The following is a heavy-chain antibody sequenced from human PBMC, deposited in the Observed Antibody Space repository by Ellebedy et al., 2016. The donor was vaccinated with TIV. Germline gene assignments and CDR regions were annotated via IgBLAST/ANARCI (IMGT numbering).Heavy chain of an antibody. Sequence: PGGSLRLSCAASGFSISSYTIHWVRQAPRKGLEWVSSISSSTGNIYYADSVRGRFTISRDTAKNSLYLQMNSLRAEDTAVYYCSSWKYWGQGALVTVSS. CDR2: ISSSTGNI. CDR3: SSWKY. V-gene: IGHV3-48*01. D-gene: IGHD1-1*01. J-gene: IGHJ4*02. CDR1: GFSISSYT.